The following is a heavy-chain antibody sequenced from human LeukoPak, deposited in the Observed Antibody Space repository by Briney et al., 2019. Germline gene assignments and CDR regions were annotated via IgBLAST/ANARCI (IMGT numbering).Heavy chain of an antibody. V-gene: IGHV4-59*01. Sequence: SETLSLTCTVSGGSISSYYWSWIRQPPGKGLEWIGYIYYSGSTNYNPSLKSRVTVSVDTSKNQFSLKLSSVTAADTAVYYCARGALTYSSSSLEADYWGQGTLVTVSS. D-gene: IGHD6-6*01. CDR1: GGSISSYY. CDR3: ARGALTYSSSSLEADY. J-gene: IGHJ4*02. CDR2: IYYSGST.